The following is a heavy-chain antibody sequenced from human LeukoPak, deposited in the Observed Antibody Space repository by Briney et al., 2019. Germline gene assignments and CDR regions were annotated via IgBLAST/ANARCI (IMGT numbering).Heavy chain of an antibody. CDR2: MNPNSGNT. V-gene: IGHV1-8*01. CDR3: ARGSGGSYPVWEDDAFDI. J-gene: IGHJ3*02. D-gene: IGHD1-26*01. Sequence: ASVKVSCKASGYTFTSYDINCVRQATGQGLEWMGWMNPNSGNTGYAQKFQGRVTMTRNTSISTAYMELSSLRSEDTAVYYCARGSGGSYPVWEDDAFDIWGQGTMVTVSS. CDR1: GYTFTSYD.